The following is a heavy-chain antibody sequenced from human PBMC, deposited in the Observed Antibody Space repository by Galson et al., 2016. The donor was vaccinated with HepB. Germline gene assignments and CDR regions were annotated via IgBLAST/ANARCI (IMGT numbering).Heavy chain of an antibody. CDR2: FYSSGKT. Sequence: SLRLSCAASGFTFSNHWMHWVRQAPGKGLEWVSVFYSSGKTAHADSVEGRFTVSRDTSKNMLYLQMNSLRAEDTAIYYCVREVYGGALDYWGQGTLVSVSS. J-gene: IGHJ4*02. CDR1: GFTFSNHW. CDR3: VREVYGGALDY. D-gene: IGHD4-23*01. V-gene: IGHV3-53*01.